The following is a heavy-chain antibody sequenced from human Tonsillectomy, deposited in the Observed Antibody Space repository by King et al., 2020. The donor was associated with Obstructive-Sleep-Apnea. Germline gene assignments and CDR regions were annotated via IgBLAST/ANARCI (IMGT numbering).Heavy chain of an antibody. D-gene: IGHD2-8*01. CDR2: IYPGDSDT. CDR1: GYTFTSYW. J-gene: IGHJ4*02. V-gene: IGHV5-51*01. CDR3: ARRGGYCTNAVCYGTYFDY. Sequence: QLVQSGAEVKKPGESLKISCKASGYTFTSYWIGWVRQMPGKGLEWMGIIYPGDSDTRYNPSFQGQVTISADKSISTAYLQWSSLKASDTAMYYCARRGGYCTNAVCYGTYFDYWGQGTLVTVSS.